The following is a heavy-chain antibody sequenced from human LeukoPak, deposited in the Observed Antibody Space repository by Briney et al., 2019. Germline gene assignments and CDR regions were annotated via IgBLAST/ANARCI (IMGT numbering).Heavy chain of an antibody. CDR3: ARERERGSGSYGY. V-gene: IGHV4-30-2*01. D-gene: IGHD3-10*01. CDR1: GGSISSGGYY. Sequence: SQTLSLTCTVSGGSISSGGYYWSWIRQPPGKGLEWIGYIYHSGSTYYNPSLKSRVTISVDRSKNQFSLKLSSVTAAHTAVYYCARERERGSGSYGYWGQGTLVTVSS. CDR2: IYHSGST. J-gene: IGHJ4*02.